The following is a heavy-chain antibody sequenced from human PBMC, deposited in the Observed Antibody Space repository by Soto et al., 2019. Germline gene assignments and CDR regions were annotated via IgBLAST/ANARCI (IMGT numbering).Heavy chain of an antibody. CDR3: ARGYCSGGSCYSDGYYFDY. J-gene: IGHJ4*02. CDR2: IYSGGST. Sequence: EVQLVESGGGLVQPGGSLRLSCAASGFTVSSNYMSWVRQAPGKGLEWVSVIYSGGSTYYADSVKGRFTISRHNSKNTLYLQMNSLRADDTAVYYCARGYCSGGSCYSDGYYFDYWGQGTLVTVSS. D-gene: IGHD2-15*01. V-gene: IGHV3-53*04. CDR1: GFTVSSNY.